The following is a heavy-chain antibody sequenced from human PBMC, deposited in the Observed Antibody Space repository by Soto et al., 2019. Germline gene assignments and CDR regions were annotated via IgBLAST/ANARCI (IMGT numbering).Heavy chain of an antibody. CDR3: ARTQTGDPEPGYYFDY. D-gene: IGHD7-27*01. Sequence: QVQLQESGPGLVKPSQTLSLTCTVSGGSISSGGYYWSWIRQHPGKGLEWIGYIYYSGSTYYNPSLKSRVTISVDTSKNQFSLKLSSVTAADTAVYYCARTQTGDPEPGYYFDYWGQGTLVTVSS. J-gene: IGHJ4*02. CDR2: IYYSGST. CDR1: GGSISSGGYY. V-gene: IGHV4-31*03.